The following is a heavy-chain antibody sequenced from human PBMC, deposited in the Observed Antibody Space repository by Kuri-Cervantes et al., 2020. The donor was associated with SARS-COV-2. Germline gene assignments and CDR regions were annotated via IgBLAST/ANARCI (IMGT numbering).Heavy chain of an antibody. D-gene: IGHD2-15*01. CDR1: GDSVSSNSAA. CDR3: ARDPDGVSVVAAPPDYYFDY. CDR2: TYYRSKWYN. V-gene: IGHV6-1*01. Sequence: LRLSCAISGDSVSSNSAAWNWIRQSPSRGLEWLGRTYYRSKWYNDYAVSVKSRITINPDTSKNQFSLQLNSVTPEDTAVYYCARDPDGVSVVAAPPDYYFDYWGQGTLVTVSS. J-gene: IGHJ4*02.